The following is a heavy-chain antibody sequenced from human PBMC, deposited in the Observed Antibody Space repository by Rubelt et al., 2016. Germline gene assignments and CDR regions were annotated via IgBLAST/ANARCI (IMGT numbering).Heavy chain of an antibody. J-gene: IGHJ4*02. V-gene: IGHV1-2*02. Sequence: QVQLVQSGAEVKKPGASVKVSCKASGYTFTSYYMHWVRQAPGQGLEWMGWINPNRGGTNYAQKCPGMVTMTSDTSISTAYMELSRLRSDDTAVYYCSREFFWSGYGSGFDYWGQGTLVTVSS. CDR2: INPNRGGT. CDR3: SREFFWSGYGSGFDY. CDR1: GYTFTSYY. D-gene: IGHD3-3*01.